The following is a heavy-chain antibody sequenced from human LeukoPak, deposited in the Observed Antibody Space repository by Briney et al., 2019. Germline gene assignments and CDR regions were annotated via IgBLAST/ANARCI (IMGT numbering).Heavy chain of an antibody. Sequence: PGGSLRLSCAASGFTVSSNYMSWVRQAPGKGLEWVSVIYSGGSTYYADSVQGRSTISRDNSKNTLYLQMNSLRAEDTAVYYCAKDEVGATEDAFDIWGQGTMVTVSS. D-gene: IGHD1-26*01. V-gene: IGHV3-53*01. CDR3: AKDEVGATEDAFDI. J-gene: IGHJ3*02. CDR2: IYSGGST. CDR1: GFTVSSNY.